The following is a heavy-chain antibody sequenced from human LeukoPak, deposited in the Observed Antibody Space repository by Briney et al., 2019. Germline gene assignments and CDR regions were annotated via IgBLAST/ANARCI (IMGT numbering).Heavy chain of an antibody. D-gene: IGHD3-9*01. J-gene: IGHJ4*02. Sequence: PGGSLRLSCAASGFTFSSDAMRWVRQAPGKGLEWVSAISSSGGSTYYADSVRGRFIISRDSSKNTLYLQMNSLRAEDTAVYYCAKEAHYDILTAPAYWGQGTLVTVSS. CDR1: GFTFSSDA. CDR3: AKEAHYDILTAPAY. CDR2: ISSSGGST. V-gene: IGHV3-23*01.